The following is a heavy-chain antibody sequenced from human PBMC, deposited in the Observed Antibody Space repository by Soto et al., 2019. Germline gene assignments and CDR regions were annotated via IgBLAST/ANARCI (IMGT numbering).Heavy chain of an antibody. CDR3: AKGGAVLLDPFDV. D-gene: IGHD1-26*01. V-gene: IGHV3-23*01. CDR1: GFTFSSFA. CDR2: VTSSASST. Sequence: GQLLESGGGMVQPGGSLRLSCAASGFTFSSFAMNWVRLPPGSGLEWVAAVTSSASSTHYADSVKGRFTISRDNSKNTLYLQMNSLRADDTAVYYCAKGGAVLLDPFDVWGQGTMVTVSS. J-gene: IGHJ3*01.